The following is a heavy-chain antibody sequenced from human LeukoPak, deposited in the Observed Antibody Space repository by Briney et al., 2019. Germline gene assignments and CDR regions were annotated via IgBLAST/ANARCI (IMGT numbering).Heavy chain of an antibody. Sequence: ASVKVSCKASGYTFTGYYMHWVRQAPGQGLDWMGRINPNSGGTNYAQKFQGRVTMTRDTSISTAYMDLSRLRSDDTAVYYCARVMRGYSGYWGQGTLVTVSS. CDR3: ARVMRGYSGY. CDR2: INPNSGGT. CDR1: GYTFTGYY. V-gene: IGHV1-2*06. J-gene: IGHJ4*02. D-gene: IGHD5-12*01.